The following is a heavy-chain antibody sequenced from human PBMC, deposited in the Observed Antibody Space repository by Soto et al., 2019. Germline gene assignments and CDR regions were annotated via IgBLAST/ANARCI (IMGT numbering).Heavy chain of an antibody. V-gene: IGHV3-23*01. J-gene: IGHJ1*01. CDR2: IIGSGDSA. CDR1: GFSFNSYS. CDR3: AKDRGTTTVTFDAFQH. D-gene: IGHD4-17*01. Sequence: LRLSCAACGFSFNSYSMSLVRQAPLKGLEWVAGIIGSGDSAYYADSVKGRFTISRDNSKNTLYLQMNSLRAGDTAIYYCAKDRGTTTVTFDAFQHWGQGTLVTVSS.